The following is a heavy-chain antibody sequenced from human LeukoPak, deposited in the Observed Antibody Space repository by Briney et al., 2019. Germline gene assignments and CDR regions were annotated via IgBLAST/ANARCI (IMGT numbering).Heavy chain of an antibody. CDR3: ARVDSSGYDTRGWFDP. Sequence: PSQTLSLTCTVSGGSISSGSYYWSWIRQPPGKGLEWIGYIYYTGSTNYNPSLKSRVTISVDTSKNQFSLKLSSVTAADTAVYHCARVDSSGYDTRGWFDPWGQGTLVTVSS. CDR2: IYYTGST. V-gene: IGHV4-61*01. CDR1: GGSISSGSYY. J-gene: IGHJ5*02. D-gene: IGHD5-12*01.